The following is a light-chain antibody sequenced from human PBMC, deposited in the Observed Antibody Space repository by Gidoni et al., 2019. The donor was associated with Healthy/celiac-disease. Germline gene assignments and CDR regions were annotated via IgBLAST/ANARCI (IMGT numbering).Light chain of an antibody. J-gene: IGLJ2*01. Sequence: SYVLTQPPPVSVAPGKTARITCWGNNIGSKSVHWYQHKPGQTPVLVIYYDSDRPSGIPERFSGSNSGDTATLTISRVEDGDEADYYCQVWDSSSDHLVFGGGTKLTVL. CDR1: NIGSKS. CDR2: YDS. V-gene: IGLV3-21*04. CDR3: QVWDSSSDHLV.